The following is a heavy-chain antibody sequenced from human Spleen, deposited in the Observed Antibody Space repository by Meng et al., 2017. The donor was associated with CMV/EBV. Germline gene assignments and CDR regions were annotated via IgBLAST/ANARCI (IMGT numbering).Heavy chain of an antibody. CDR2: IGGSGSTT. J-gene: IGHJ6*02. CDR3: ARGEYSNYHQYYYAMDV. CDR1: GFIFYNYY. V-gene: IGHV3-11*01. D-gene: IGHD4-11*01. Sequence: GESLKISCAASGFIFYNYYMTWIRQAPGKGLEWVSYIGGSGSTTYYADSVKGRFTISRDNGKDSLCLQMDSLRPEDTAVYYCARGEYSNYHQYYYAMDVWGQGTTVTVSS.